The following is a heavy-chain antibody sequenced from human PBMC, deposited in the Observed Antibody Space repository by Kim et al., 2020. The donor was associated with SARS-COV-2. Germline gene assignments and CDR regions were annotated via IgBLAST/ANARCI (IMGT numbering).Heavy chain of an antibody. J-gene: IGHJ4*02. CDR3: ARDPIAAARVFDY. Sequence: YAQRFTSRVTMTSDTSTSTVYMEVSSVRSEDTAVYYCARDPIAAARVFDYWGQGALVTDSS. V-gene: IGHV1-46*01. D-gene: IGHD6-13*01.